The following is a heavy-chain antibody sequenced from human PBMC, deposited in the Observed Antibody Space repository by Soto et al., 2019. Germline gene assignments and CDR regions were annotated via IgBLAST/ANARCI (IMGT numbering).Heavy chain of an antibody. J-gene: IGHJ1*01. D-gene: IGHD5-12*01. CDR1: GGTFSSFG. CDR2: IIPVFGRP. V-gene: IGHV1-69*13. CDR3: AREASGYDF. Sequence: SVKVSCKASGGTFSSFGISWVRQAPGQGLEWMGGIIPVFGRPNYAQRFRGRLTITADESTSTSYMELIDLTSEDTAVYYCAREASGYDFWGQGTQVTVSS.